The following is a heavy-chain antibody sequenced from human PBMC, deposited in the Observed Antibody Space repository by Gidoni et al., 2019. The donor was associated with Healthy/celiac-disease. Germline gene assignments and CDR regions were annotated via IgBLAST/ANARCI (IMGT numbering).Heavy chain of an antibody. Sequence: QVQLQESGPGLVKPSETLSLTCTVSGGPISSYYWSWIRQPAGKGLEWIGRIYTSGSTNYNPSLKSRVTMSVDTSKNQFSLKLSSVTAADTAVYYCARERVSDIVVVRATWYFDLWGRGTLVTVSS. CDR3: ARERVSDIVVVRATWYFDL. D-gene: IGHD2-15*01. J-gene: IGHJ2*01. V-gene: IGHV4-4*07. CDR1: GGPISSYY. CDR2: IYTSGST.